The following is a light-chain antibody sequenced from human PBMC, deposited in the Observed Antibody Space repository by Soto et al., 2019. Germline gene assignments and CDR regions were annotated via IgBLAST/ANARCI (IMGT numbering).Light chain of an antibody. Sequence: QSALTQPPSASGTPGQRVTISCSGSSSNIGSKPVNWYQQLPGAAPKLLIHNTNQRPSGVPDRFSGSKSGTSASLAISGLQSDDEAHYYCAAWDDSLNGLVFGGGTKVTVL. CDR3: AAWDDSLNGLV. J-gene: IGLJ2*01. CDR2: NTN. V-gene: IGLV1-44*01. CDR1: SSNIGSKP.